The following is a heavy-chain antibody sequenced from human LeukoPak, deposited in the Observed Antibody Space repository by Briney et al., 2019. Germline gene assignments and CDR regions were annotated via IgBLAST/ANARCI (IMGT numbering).Heavy chain of an antibody. CDR3: ARARCSSSSCYWSWFDP. Sequence: PSETLSLTCTVSGGSISSYYWSWIRQPPGKGLEWIGYIYYSGSTNYNPSLKSRVTMSADTSKNQFSLRLRSVTAADTAVYYCARARCSSSSCYWSWFDPWGQGTLVTVSS. CDR2: IYYSGST. V-gene: IGHV4-59*12. D-gene: IGHD2-2*01. J-gene: IGHJ5*02. CDR1: GGSISSYY.